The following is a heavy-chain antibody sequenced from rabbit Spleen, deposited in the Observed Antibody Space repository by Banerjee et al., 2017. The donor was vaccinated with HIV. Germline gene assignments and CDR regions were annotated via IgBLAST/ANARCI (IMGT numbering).Heavy chain of an antibody. V-gene: IGHV1S40*01. J-gene: IGHJ4*01. CDR2: IYIGDGNT. CDR1: GFSLSSIYY. D-gene: IGHD4-1*01. Sequence: EESGGDLVKPGASLTLTCTASGFSLSSIYYMCWVRQAPGKGLEWIACIYIGDGNTYYASWAKGRFTFSKTSSTTVTLQMTSLTVADTATYFCARDAAGREDFNLWGPGTLVTVS. CDR3: ARDAAGREDFNL.